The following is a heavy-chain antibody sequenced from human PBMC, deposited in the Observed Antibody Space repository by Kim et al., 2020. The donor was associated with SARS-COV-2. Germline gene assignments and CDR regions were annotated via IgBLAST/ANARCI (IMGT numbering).Heavy chain of an antibody. Sequence: SETLSLTCTVSGCSISSSSYYWGWIRQPPGKGLEWIGSLYYSGSTYYNPALKSRVTISVDTSKNQFSLKLNSVTAADTALYYCARRLADASRAEFYPWG. CDR3: ARRLADASRAEFYP. J-gene: IGHJ5*02. D-gene: IGHD2-2*01. V-gene: IGHV4-39*01. CDR1: GCSISSSSYY. CDR2: LYYSGST.